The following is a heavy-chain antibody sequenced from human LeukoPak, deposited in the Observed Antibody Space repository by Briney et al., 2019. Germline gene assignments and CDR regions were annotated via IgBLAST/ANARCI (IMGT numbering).Heavy chain of an antibody. CDR2: ITGSGGST. CDR3: AELGITMIGGV. Sequence: GGSLRLSCAASGFTFSNYGLSWVRQAPGKGLEWVSGITGSGGSTYYADSVKGRFTISRDNAKNSLYLQMNSLRAEDTAVYYCAELGITMIGGVWGKGTTVTISS. J-gene: IGHJ6*04. D-gene: IGHD3-10*02. V-gene: IGHV3-23*01. CDR1: GFTFSNYG.